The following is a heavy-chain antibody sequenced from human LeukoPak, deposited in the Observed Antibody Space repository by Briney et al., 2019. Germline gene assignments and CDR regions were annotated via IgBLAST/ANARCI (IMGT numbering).Heavy chain of an antibody. D-gene: IGHD1-1*01. Sequence: AXXGFTFSRDSXNGVRQAPGKGVEWVSYISSSSSNIYYADSVKGGFTISRENAKKTLYMQMNRLRAEDTAVYYCARDPGYLPCGQRTLFTVSS. V-gene: IGHV3-21*05. CDR1: GFTFSRDS. CDR2: ISSSSSNI. J-gene: IGHJ5*02. CDR3: ARDPGYLP.